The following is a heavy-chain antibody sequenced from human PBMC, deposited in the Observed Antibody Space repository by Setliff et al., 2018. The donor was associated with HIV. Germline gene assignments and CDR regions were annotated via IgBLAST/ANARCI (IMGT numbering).Heavy chain of an antibody. CDR3: ARALANWVGRRAFDI. Sequence: PSETLSLTCAVYGGSFSGYYWNWIRQPPGKGLEWVGEINLIGRTNYNPSLKSRVTISVDTSKKQFSLRLSSVTAADTAVYFCARALANWVGRRAFDIWGQGTMVTVSS. CDR2: INLIGRT. D-gene: IGHD1-1*01. J-gene: IGHJ3*02. CDR1: GGSFSGYY. V-gene: IGHV4-34*01.